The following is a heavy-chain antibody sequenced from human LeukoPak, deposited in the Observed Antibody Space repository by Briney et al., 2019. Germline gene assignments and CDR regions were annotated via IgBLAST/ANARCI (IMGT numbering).Heavy chain of an antibody. J-gene: IGHJ4*02. CDR1: GFTFSSYA. Sequence: PGGSLRLSCAASGFTFSSYAMGWVRQAPGKGLEWVSAISGSGGSTYYADSVKGRFTISRDNSKNTLYLQMNSLRAEDTAVYYCARAPDETGTTDYWGQGTLVTVSS. D-gene: IGHD1-1*01. V-gene: IGHV3-23*01. CDR3: ARAPDETGTTDY. CDR2: ISGSGGST.